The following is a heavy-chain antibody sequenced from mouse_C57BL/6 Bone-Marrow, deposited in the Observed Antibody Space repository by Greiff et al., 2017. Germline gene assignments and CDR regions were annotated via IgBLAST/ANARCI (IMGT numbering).Heavy chain of an antibody. CDR1: GFTFSSYA. D-gene: IGHD2-4*01. J-gene: IGHJ4*01. V-gene: IGHV5-4*01. CDR3: ARDGRLRRNYAMDY. CDR2: ISDGGSYT. Sequence: EVQLVESGGGLVKPGGSLKLSCAASGFTFSSYAMSWVRQTPEKRLEWVATISDGGSYTYYPDNVKGRFTISRDNAKNNLYLQMSHLKSEDTAMYYCARDGRLRRNYAMDYWGQGTSVTVSS.